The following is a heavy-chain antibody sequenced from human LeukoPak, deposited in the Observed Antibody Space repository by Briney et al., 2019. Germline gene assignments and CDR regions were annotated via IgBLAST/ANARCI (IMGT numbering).Heavy chain of an antibody. CDR3: ARPLELGAFDI. Sequence: ASVKVSCKASGYTFTGYYMHWVRQATGQGLEWMGRINPNSGGTNYAQKFQGRVTMTRDTSISTAYMELSRLRSDDTAVYYCARPLELGAFDIWGQGTMVTVSS. CDR1: GYTFTGYY. V-gene: IGHV1-2*06. D-gene: IGHD3-16*01. J-gene: IGHJ3*02. CDR2: INPNSGGT.